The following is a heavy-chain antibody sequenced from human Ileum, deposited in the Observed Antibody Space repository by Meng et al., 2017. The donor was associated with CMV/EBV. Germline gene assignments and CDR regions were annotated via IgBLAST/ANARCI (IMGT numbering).Heavy chain of an antibody. CDR3: AKDGFYYDSSGYYFVAYGMDF. Sequence: GGSLRLSCAASGFTFSNYGTHWVRQAPGKGLEWVAFIRSDGSNEYYADSVRGRFTISKDNSKRTLYLQMSSLRPADTAVYYCAKDGFYYDSSGYYFVAYGMDFWGQGTTVTVSS. J-gene: IGHJ6*02. CDR2: IRSDGSNE. V-gene: IGHV3-30*02. D-gene: IGHD3-22*01. CDR1: GFTFSNYG.